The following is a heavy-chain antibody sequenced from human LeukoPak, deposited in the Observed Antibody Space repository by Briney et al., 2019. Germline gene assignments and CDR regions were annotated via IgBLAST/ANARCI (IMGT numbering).Heavy chain of an antibody. CDR2: ISGSGSLT. J-gene: IGHJ2*01. Sequence: GGSLRLSCAASGLIFSSYGMSWVRQAPGKGLEWVSSISGSGSLTYYADSVKGRFTISRDNSKNTLYLQMNSLRAEDTAVYYCAKIAVAGYWYFDLWGRGTLVTVSS. CDR1: GLIFSSYG. V-gene: IGHV3-23*01. CDR3: AKIAVAGYWYFDL. D-gene: IGHD6-19*01.